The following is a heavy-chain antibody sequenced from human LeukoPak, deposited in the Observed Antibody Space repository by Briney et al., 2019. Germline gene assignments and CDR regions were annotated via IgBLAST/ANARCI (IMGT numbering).Heavy chain of an antibody. CDR1: GGSVTSSPYY. CDR2: IYYSGST. V-gene: IGHV4-39*07. Sequence: SETLSLTCTVSGGSVTSSPYYWGWIRQPPEKGLEWIGSIYYSGSTNYNPSLKSRVTISVDTSKNQFSLKLSSATAADTAVYYCARKDPRAGWFDPWGQGTLVTVSS. CDR3: ARKDPRAGWFDP. D-gene: IGHD2-15*01. J-gene: IGHJ5*02.